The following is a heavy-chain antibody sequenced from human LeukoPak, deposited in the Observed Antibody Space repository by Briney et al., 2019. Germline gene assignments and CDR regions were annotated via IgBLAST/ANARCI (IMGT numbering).Heavy chain of an antibody. CDR3: GRDGPREVLDY. V-gene: IGHV4-31*03. CDR1: GGYISSGGYY. J-gene: IGHJ4*02. D-gene: IGHD3-10*01. CDR2: IYYSGST. Sequence: SETLSLTCTVSGGYISSGGYYWSWIRQHPGKGLEWIGYIYYSGSTYYNPSLKSRVTISVDTSKNQFSLKLGSVTAEDTAVYYCGRDGPREVLDYWGQGTLVTVSS.